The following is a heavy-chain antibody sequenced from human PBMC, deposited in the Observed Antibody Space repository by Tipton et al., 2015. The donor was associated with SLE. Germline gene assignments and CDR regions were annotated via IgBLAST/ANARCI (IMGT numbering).Heavy chain of an antibody. CDR2: IYYSGST. D-gene: IGHD6-6*01. J-gene: IGHJ4*02. Sequence: TLSLTCTVSGGSMSSSNYCWGWIRQPPGKGLEWIGSIYYSGSTDYNASLKSRVTISSDMSQNQFSLSLSPVSAADTAVYYCARISENSRYFDHWGQGTLVTVSS. V-gene: IGHV4-39*07. CDR1: GGSMSSSNYC. CDR3: ARISENSRYFDH.